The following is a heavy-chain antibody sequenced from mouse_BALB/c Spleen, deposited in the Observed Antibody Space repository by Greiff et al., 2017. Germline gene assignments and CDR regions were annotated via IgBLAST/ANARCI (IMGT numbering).Heavy chain of an antibody. D-gene: IGHD1-1*01. CDR2: ISSGGSYT. J-gene: IGHJ1*01. Sequence: EVMLVESGGGLVKPGGSLKLSCAASGFTFSSYAMSWVRQSPEKRLEWVAEISSGGSYTYYPDTVTGRFTISRDNAKNTLYLEMSSLRSEDTAMYYCAREGGSYYDFDVWGAGTTVTVSS. CDR3: AREGGSYYDFDV. CDR1: GFTFSSYA. V-gene: IGHV5-9-4*01.